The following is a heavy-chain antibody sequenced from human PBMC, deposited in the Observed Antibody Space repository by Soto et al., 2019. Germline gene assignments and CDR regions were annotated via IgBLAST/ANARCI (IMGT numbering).Heavy chain of an antibody. CDR1: GFTFTRYS. CDR3: ARESEDLTSNFDY. CDR2: ISSTTNYI. J-gene: IGHJ4*02. Sequence: GGSLRLSCAASGFTFTRYSMNWVRQAPGKGLEWVSSISSTTNYIYYADSMKGRFAVSRDNAKNSVYLEMNSLSAEDTAVYYCARESEDLTSNFDYWGQGTLVTVSS. V-gene: IGHV3-21*01.